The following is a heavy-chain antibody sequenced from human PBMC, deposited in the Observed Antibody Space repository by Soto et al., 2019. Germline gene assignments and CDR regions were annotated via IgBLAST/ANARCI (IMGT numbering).Heavy chain of an antibody. CDR1: GGSIISDGYS. CDR2: IYEGGNT. V-gene: IGHV4-30-2*01. CDR3: VRRSPEDAFDI. Sequence: PSETLSLTCAVSGGSIISDGYSWSWIRQPPGKGLQWIGHIYEGGNTYYTPPLESRVAISTDKSKNQFSLRLSSVTAADTAVYYCVRRSPEDAFDIWGQGTMVTVSS. J-gene: IGHJ3*02.